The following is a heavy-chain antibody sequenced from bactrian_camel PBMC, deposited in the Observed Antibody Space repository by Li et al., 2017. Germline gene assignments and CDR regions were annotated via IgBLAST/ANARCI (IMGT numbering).Heavy chain of an antibody. V-gene: IGHV3S55*01. CDR2: IRRDGDE. CDR3: AAARWWVDVPLQRTKYNY. Sequence: HVQLVESGGGSVQAGGSLTVSCTASGYTYATYCMAWFRQVSGKEREGIAGIRRDGDEYYADSVKGRFTISRDSAKNTLSLQMNSLKPEDTAMYYCAAARWWVDVPLQRTKYNYWGQGTQVTVS. J-gene: IGHJ4*01. D-gene: IGHD3*01. CDR1: GYTYATYC.